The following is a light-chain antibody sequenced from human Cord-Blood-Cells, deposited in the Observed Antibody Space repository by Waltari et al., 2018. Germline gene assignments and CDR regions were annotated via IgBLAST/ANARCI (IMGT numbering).Light chain of an antibody. CDR2: DVS. CDR1: SSDVGGYNS. V-gene: IGLV2-14*01. J-gene: IGLJ2*01. CDR3: SSYTSSSTLV. Sequence: QSALTQPASVSGSPGQSITISCTGPSSDVGGYNSVSWYHQHPGKAPKLMIYDVSNRPAGVSNRFSGSKSGNTASLTISGLQAEDEADYYCSSYTSSSTLVFGGGTKLTVL.